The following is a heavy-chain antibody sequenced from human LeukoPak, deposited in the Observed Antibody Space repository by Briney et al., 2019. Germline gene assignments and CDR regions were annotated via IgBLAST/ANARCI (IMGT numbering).Heavy chain of an antibody. Sequence: SETLSLTCTVSGGSISSYYWSWIRQPPGKGLEWIGYIYYSGSTNYNPSLKSRVTISVDTSKNQFSLKLSSVTAADTAIYYCARSVEGYCRGGSCYSYSYYMDVWGKGTTVTVSS. CDR2: IYYSGST. D-gene: IGHD2-15*01. CDR1: GGSISSYY. V-gene: IGHV4-59*01. J-gene: IGHJ6*03. CDR3: ARSVEGYCRGGSCYSYSYYMDV.